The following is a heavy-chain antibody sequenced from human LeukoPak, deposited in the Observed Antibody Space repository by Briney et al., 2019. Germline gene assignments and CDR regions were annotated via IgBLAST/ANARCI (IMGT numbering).Heavy chain of an antibody. J-gene: IGHJ6*02. CDR3: ARADYYYGMDV. Sequence: SETLSLTCAVYGGSFSGYYWSWIRQPPGKGLEWIGEINHSGSTNYNPSLESRVTISVDTSKNQFSLKLSSVTAADTAVYYCARADYYYGMDVWGQGTTVTVSS. CDR2: INHSGST. V-gene: IGHV4-34*01. CDR1: GGSFSGYY.